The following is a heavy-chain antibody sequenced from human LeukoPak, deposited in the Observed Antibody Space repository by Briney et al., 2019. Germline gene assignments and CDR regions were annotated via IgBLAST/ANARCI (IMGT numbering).Heavy chain of an antibody. V-gene: IGHV4-34*01. CDR2: INHSGST. Sequence: SETLSLTCAVYGGSFSGYYWSWIRQPPGKGLEWIGEINHSGSTNYNPSLKSRVTISVDTSKNQFSLKLSSVTAADTAVYYCGRGRSRGYFDYWGQGTLVTVSS. CDR1: GGSFSGYY. CDR3: GRGRSRGYFDY. D-gene: IGHD6-13*01. J-gene: IGHJ4*02.